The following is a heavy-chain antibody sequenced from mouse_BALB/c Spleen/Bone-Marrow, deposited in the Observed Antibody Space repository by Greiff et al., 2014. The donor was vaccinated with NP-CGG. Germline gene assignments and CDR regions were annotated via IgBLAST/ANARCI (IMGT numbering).Heavy chain of an antibody. CDR3: AEGYGSWFAY. D-gene: IGHD1-2*01. J-gene: IGHJ3*01. Sequence: EVQLQQSGAELVKPGASVKLSCTASGFNIEDTYVHWVKQRPEQGLEWIGRIDPANGNTKYDPKFQGKATVTSDTSSNTAYLHLNSLTSEDTAVYYCAEGYGSWFAYWGQGTLVTVSA. CDR2: IDPANGNT. CDR1: GFNIEDTY. V-gene: IGHV14-3*02.